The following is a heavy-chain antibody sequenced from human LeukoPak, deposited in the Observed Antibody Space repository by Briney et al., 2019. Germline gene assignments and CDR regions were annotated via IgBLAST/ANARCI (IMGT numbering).Heavy chain of an antibody. V-gene: IGHV3-7*03. CDR3: AKDRVGGALEF. Sequence: GGTLRLSCAASGFTFSSYGMSWVRQAPGKGLEWVACIMEDGSVQKYVDSVRGRFTISRDNARNSLYLQMNSLRVEDTAVYYCAKDRVGGALEFWGQGTLATVSS. J-gene: IGHJ4*02. D-gene: IGHD2-21*01. CDR2: IMEDGSVQ. CDR1: GFTFSSYG.